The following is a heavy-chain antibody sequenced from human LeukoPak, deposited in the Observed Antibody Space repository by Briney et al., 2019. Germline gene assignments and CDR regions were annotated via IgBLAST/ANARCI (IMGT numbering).Heavy chain of an antibody. CDR2: IKQDGSEK. D-gene: IGHD3-3*01. J-gene: IGHJ3*02. V-gene: IGHV3-7*01. Sequence: GGSLRLSCAASGFTFSSYWMSWVRQAPGKGLEWVANIKQDGSEKYYVDSVKGRFTISRDNAKNSLYLQMNSLRAEDTAVYYCARAGDFWSGSASFDIWGQGTMVTVFS. CDR3: ARAGDFWSGSASFDI. CDR1: GFTFSSYW.